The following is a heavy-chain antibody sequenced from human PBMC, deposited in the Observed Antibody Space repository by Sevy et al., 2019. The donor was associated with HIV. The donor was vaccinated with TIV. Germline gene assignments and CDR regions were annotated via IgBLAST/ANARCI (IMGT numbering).Heavy chain of an antibody. J-gene: IGHJ4*02. Sequence: ASVKVSCKVSGYTLIEFSMHWVRQAPGKVLESIGGFDPEDGETIYAQRFQGRVTMTEDTSTDTAYMELSSLRSEDTAVYYCATGLPGEYVDCSSCYSDYFAYWGQGTLVTVSS. V-gene: IGHV1-24*01. D-gene: IGHD2-15*01. CDR1: GYTLIEFS. CDR2: FDPEDGET. CDR3: ATGLPGEYVDCSSCYSDYFAY.